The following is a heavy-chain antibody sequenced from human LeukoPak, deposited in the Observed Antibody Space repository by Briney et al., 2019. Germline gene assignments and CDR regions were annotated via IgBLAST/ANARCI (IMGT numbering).Heavy chain of an antibody. Sequence: SETLSLTCTVSFGSIISYYWSWIRHPAGRGREWIGRIYTSGSTNYNPSLKSRVTMSVDTSKNQFSLKLSSVTAADTAVYYCARDGSGWPDAFDIWGQGTMVTVSS. D-gene: IGHD6-19*01. CDR1: FGSIISYY. J-gene: IGHJ3*02. CDR3: ARDGSGWPDAFDI. CDR2: IYTSGST. V-gene: IGHV4-4*07.